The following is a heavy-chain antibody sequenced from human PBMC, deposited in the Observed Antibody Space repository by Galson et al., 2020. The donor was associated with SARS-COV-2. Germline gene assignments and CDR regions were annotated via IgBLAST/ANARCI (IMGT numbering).Heavy chain of an antibody. D-gene: IGHD6-19*01. J-gene: IGHJ5*02. Sequence: SETLSLTCTVSGGSISSGGYYWSWIRQHPGKGLEWIGYIYYSGSTYYNPSLKSRVTISVDTSKNQFSLKLSSVTAADTAVYYCARGPYSSGWYGLKYWFDPWGQGTLVTVSS. CDR3: ARGPYSSGWYGLKYWFDP. CDR2: IYYSGST. CDR1: GGSISSGGYY. V-gene: IGHV4-31*03.